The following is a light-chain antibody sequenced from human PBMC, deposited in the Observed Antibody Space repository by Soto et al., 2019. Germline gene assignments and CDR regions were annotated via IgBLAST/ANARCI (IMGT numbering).Light chain of an antibody. CDR3: QQYGSSPWT. J-gene: IGKJ1*01. Sequence: EIVLTQSPGTLSLSPGERATLSCRASQSVSSSYLAWYQQKPGQAPRLLIYGASSRATSIPDRFSGSGSGTNFTLTISRTEPEDFAVYYCQQYGSSPWTIGQGTKVEIK. CDR1: QSVSSSY. V-gene: IGKV3-20*01. CDR2: GAS.